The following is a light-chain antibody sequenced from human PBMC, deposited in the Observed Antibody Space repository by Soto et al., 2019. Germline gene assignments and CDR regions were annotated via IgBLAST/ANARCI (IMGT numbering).Light chain of an antibody. CDR3: AAWDDSLKTYV. Sequence: QSVLTQPPSASGTPGQRVTISCSGSRSNIGSTYVYWFQQLSGTAPKLLIYRNSQRPSGVPDRLSGSKSGTSASLAISGLPSEDEAEYYCAAWDDSLKTYVFGTGTKLTVL. V-gene: IGLV1-47*01. CDR2: RNS. J-gene: IGLJ1*01. CDR1: RSNIGSTY.